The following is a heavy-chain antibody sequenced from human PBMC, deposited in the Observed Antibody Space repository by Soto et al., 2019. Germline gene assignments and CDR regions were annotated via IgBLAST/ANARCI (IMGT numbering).Heavy chain of an antibody. J-gene: IGHJ4*02. Sequence: GSGPTLVNPAQTLTLTCTFSGFALSASGMGVGCIRQPPEEDLEWLALIFWDDDKRYSPSLKSRLTISKDTYKNQVVLTLTNVDPVDTATYYCAHIYTGTGGHFDYWGQGTLVTVSS. CDR3: AHIYTGTGGHFDY. V-gene: IGHV2-5*02. CDR2: IFWDDDK. CDR1: GFALSASGMG. D-gene: IGHD2-8*02.